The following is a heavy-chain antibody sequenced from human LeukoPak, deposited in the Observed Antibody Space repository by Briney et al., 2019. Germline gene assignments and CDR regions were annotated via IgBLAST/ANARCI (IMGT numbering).Heavy chain of an antibody. CDR3: ADVPTGLAPAYYYEMDV. D-gene: IGHD1-1*01. J-gene: IGHJ6*04. Sequence: AVKVSCKASGGSFSAFAFSWVRQAPGQGLEWMGGITPLFATTKFAQKFQGRVTIAADESMSTVYMELSSLRSEDTAVYFCADVPTGLAPAYYYEMDVWGTGTTVIVSS. V-gene: IGHV1-69*01. CDR2: ITPLFATT. CDR1: GGSFSAFA.